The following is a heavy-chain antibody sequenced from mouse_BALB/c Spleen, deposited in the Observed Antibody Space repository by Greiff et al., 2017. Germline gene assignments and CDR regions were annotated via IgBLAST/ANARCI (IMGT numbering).Heavy chain of an antibody. D-gene: IGHD2-4*01. CDR3: AKTMITAPSYWYFDV. CDR2: IWRGGST. V-gene: IGHV2-5-1*01. CDR1: GFSLTSYG. J-gene: IGHJ1*01. Sequence: QVQLQQSGPSLVQPSQSLSITCTVSGFSLTSYGVHWVRQSPGKGLEWLGVIWRGGSTDYNAAFMSRLSITKDNSTSQVFFKMNSLQADDTAIYYCAKTMITAPSYWYFDVWGAGTTVTVSS.